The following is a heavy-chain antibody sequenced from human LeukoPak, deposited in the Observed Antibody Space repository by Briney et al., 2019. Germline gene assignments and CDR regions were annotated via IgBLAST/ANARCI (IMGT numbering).Heavy chain of an antibody. CDR2: ISTSSSYI. CDR1: GFTFSSYA. CDR3: ARTAEEQLTTYYYYMDV. V-gene: IGHV3-21*01. J-gene: IGHJ6*03. D-gene: IGHD1-1*01. Sequence: GGSLRLSCAAPGFTFSSYAINWVRQAPGKGLEWVSSISTSSSYIYYADSVKGRFTISRDNAKNSLYLQMNSLRAEDTAVYYCARTAEEQLTTYYYYMDVWGKGTTVTVSS.